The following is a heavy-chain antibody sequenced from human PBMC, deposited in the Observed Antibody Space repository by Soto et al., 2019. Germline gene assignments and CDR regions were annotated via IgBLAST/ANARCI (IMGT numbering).Heavy chain of an antibody. CDR2: INPNGGAT. V-gene: IGHV1-2*02. Sequence: ASVKVSCKTSGDSFNDYYIHWVRQAPGQGLEWMGWINPNGGATKYAQKFQGRVTVTRDTSIRTVYMELSSLRSDDTAVYYCTRERWDYGDPKWYFDLWGRGTLVTVSS. CDR1: GDSFNDYY. CDR3: TRERWDYGDPKWYFDL. J-gene: IGHJ2*01. D-gene: IGHD4-17*01.